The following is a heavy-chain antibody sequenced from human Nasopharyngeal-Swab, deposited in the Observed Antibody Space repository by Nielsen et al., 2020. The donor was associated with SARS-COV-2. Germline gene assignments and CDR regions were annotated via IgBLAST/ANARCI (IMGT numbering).Heavy chain of an antibody. CDR2: IYSSGST. J-gene: IGHJ5*02. CDR3: ARGDWFDP. CDR1: GDSISSSSYY. Sequence: SETLSLTCPVSGDSISSSSYYWGWIRQPPGKGLEWIGSIYSSGSTYYNPSLKSRVTITVDTSKNQFSLKLSSVTAADTAVYYCARGDWFDPWGQGTLVTVSS. V-gene: IGHV4-39*01.